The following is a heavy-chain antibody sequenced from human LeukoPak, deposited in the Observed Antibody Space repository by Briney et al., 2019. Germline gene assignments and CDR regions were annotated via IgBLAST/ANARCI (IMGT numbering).Heavy chain of an antibody. V-gene: IGHV1-69*05. Sequence: ASVKVPCKASGGTFSSYAISWVRQAPGQGLEWMGGIIPIFGTANYAQKFQGRVTITTDESTSTAYMELSSLRSEDTAVYYCARVTIFGVVTTDIWGQGTTVTVSS. CDR3: ARVTIFGVVTTDI. J-gene: IGHJ3*02. CDR2: IIPIFGTA. CDR1: GGTFSSYA. D-gene: IGHD3-3*01.